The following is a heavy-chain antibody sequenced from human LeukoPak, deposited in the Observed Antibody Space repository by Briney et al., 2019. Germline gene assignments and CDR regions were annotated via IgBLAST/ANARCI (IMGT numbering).Heavy chain of an antibody. V-gene: IGHV3-48*01. CDR2: ISSGSSAI. Sequence: PGGSLRLSCAASGFSFSTYSMNWVRQAPGKGLQWVSYISSGSSAIYYTDSVKGRFTITRDDAKNSVCLQMNSLRTEDTAVYYCGTGDPRFDYWGQGILVTVSS. CDR1: GFSFSTYS. D-gene: IGHD7-27*01. J-gene: IGHJ4*02. CDR3: GTGDPRFDY.